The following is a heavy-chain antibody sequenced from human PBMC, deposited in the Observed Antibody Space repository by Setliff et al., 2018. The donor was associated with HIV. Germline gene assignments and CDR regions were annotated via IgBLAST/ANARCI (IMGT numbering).Heavy chain of an antibody. CDR2: IFHSGRI. J-gene: IGHJ6*02. CDR3: ARDVDHMMDV. CDR1: GGSISSGGYS. V-gene: IGHV4-30-2*01. Sequence: SETLSLTCAVSGGSISSGGYSWTWIRQPPGKGLEWIGYIFHSGRIYYNPTLKSRVTMSVDRSKNHLSLNVTSVTAADTAVYYCARDVDHMMDVWGQGTTVTVSS.